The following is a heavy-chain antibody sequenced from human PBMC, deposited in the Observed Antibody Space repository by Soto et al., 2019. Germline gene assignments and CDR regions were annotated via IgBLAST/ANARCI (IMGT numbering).Heavy chain of an antibody. CDR3: PTDPYIPNIIALLAY. CDR2: VKSKTDGGTT. D-gene: IGHD2-2*02. V-gene: IGHV3-15*07. CDR1: GFIFSNAW. Sequence: GGSLRLSCAASGFIFSNAWINWVRQAPGKGLEWVGRVKSKTDGGTTDFAAPVKGRFAISRDDSKNMAYLEMNSLKIEDTAIFYCPTDPYIPNIIALLAYWGKGTWVPVSS. J-gene: IGHJ4*02.